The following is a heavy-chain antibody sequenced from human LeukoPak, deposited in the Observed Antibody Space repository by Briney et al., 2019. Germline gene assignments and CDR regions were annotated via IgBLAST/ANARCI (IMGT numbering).Heavy chain of an antibody. J-gene: IGHJ4*02. D-gene: IGHD5-12*01. V-gene: IGHV1-3*01. Sequence: ASVKVSCKASGYTFTSYAMHWVRQAPGQRLEWMGWINAGNGNTKYSQKFQGRVTITRDTSASTAYMELSSLRSEDTAVYYCARPMYGGYDFDYWGQGTLVTVSS. CDR1: GYTFTSYA. CDR2: INAGNGNT. CDR3: ARPMYGGYDFDY.